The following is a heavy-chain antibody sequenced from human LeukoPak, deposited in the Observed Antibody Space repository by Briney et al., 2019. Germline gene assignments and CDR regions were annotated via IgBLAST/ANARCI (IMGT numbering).Heavy chain of an antibody. V-gene: IGHV3-7*01. CDR1: GFTFTNYW. D-gene: IGHD3-10*02. CDR2: MKQDGREK. CDR3: AELGITMIGGV. J-gene: IGHJ6*04. Sequence: LAGGSLRLSCTASGFTFTNYWMSWVRQAPGKGLEWVANMKQDGREKYYVDSVKGRFTISRDNAKNSLSLQMNSLRAEDTAVYYCAELGITMIGGVWGKGTTVTISS.